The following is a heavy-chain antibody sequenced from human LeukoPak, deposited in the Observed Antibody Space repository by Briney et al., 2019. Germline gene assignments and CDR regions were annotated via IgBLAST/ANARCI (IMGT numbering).Heavy chain of an antibody. V-gene: IGHV3-7*01. CDR2: IEQDGSQK. D-gene: IGHD1-26*01. CDR3: ARDSGSYHFDSC. J-gene: IGHJ4*02. CDR1: GFTFSNYW. Sequence: GGSLRLSCAASGFTFSNYWMGWVRQAPGKGLEWVANIEQDGSQKYFGDSVKGRFTISRDNAENSLFLQMSSLRDEDTAVYYCARDSGSYHFDSCWGQGTLVTVSS.